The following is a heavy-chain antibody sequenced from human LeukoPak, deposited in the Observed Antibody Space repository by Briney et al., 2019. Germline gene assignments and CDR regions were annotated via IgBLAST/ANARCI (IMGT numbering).Heavy chain of an antibody. CDR1: GFTFSSYA. J-gene: IGHJ3*02. D-gene: IGHD2-15*01. CDR2: ISGSGGST. Sequence: GGSLRLSCAASGFTFSSYAMSWVRQAPGKGLEWASAISGSGGSTYYADSVKGRFTISRDNSKNTLYLQMNSLRAEDTAVYYCAKSTLAWVGRGAFDIWGQGTMVTVSS. CDR3: AKSTLAWVGRGAFDI. V-gene: IGHV3-23*01.